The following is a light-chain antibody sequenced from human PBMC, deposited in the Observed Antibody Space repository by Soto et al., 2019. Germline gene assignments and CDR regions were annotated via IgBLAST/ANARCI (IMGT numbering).Light chain of an antibody. CDR2: EVN. CDR3: SSYAGINNLGV. V-gene: IGLV2-8*01. Sequence: QSALTQPPSSSGSPGQSVTISCTGTSSDVGGYKYVSGYQQNPGKPPKLMIFEVNKRPSGVPDRFSGSKSGNTASLTVSGLQAEDEADYYCSSYAGINNLGVFGTGTKVTVL. CDR1: SSDVGGYKY. J-gene: IGLJ1*01.